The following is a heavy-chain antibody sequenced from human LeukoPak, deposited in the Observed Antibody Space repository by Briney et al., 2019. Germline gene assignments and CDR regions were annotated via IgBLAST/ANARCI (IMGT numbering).Heavy chain of an antibody. V-gene: IGHV4-59*01. Sequence: PSETLSLTCTVSGGSISSYYWSWIRQPPGKGLEWIGYIYYSGSTNYNPSLKSRVTISVDTSKNQFSLKLSSVTAADTAVYYCARSSLYDFWSGYWTGWGQGTLVTVSS. CDR1: GGSISSYY. J-gene: IGHJ4*02. CDR3: ARSSLYDFWSGYWTG. CDR2: IYYSGST. D-gene: IGHD3-3*01.